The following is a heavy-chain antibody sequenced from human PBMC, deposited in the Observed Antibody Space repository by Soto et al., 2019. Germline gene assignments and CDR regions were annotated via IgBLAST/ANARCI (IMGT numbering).Heavy chain of an antibody. V-gene: IGHV4-4*07. CDR1: GGSINNYY. Sequence: SETLSLTCTVSGGSINNYYWTWIRQPAGKGLEWIGRIYSSGSTYYHPSLESRVTMSVDTSNNQFSLRLSSVTIADTAVYYCARDAYYYDTSGYYLVDYWGQGSLVTVSS. D-gene: IGHD3-22*01. CDR2: IYSSGST. CDR3: ARDAYYYDTSGYYLVDY. J-gene: IGHJ4*02.